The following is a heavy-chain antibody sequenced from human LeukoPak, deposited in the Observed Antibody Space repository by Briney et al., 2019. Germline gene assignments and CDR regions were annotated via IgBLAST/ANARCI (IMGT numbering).Heavy chain of an antibody. J-gene: IGHJ4*02. CDR1: GFTFSSYW. CDR3: ARDGYNYYFDY. Sequence: PGGSLRLSCAASGFTFSSYWMHWVRQAPGKGLVWVSRINSDGSRTSYADSVKGRFTISRDNAKNTLYLQMNSLRAEDTAVYYCARDGYNYYFDYWGQGTLVTVSS. V-gene: IGHV3-74*01. CDR2: INSDGSRT. D-gene: IGHD5-24*01.